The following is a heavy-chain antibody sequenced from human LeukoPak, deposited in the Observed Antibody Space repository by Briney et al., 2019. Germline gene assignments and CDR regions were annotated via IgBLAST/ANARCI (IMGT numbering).Heavy chain of an antibody. CDR3: ARDLKKPYYFDY. J-gene: IGHJ4*02. CDR1: GFTVSSNY. Sequence: GGSLRLSCAASGFTVSSNYMSWVRQAPGNGLVWVSVIYSGGSTYYADSVKGRFTISRDNSKNTLYLQMNSLRAEDTAVYYCARDLKKPYYFDYWGQGTLVTVSS. V-gene: IGHV3-66*01. CDR2: IYSGGST.